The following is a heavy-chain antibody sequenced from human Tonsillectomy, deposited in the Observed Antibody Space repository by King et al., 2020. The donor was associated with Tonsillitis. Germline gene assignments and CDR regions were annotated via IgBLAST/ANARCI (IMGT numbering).Heavy chain of an antibody. D-gene: IGHD3-22*01. Sequence: QLVQSGAEVKKPGSSVKVSCKASGGTFSSYAISWVRQAPGQGLEWMGRIIPILGIANYAQKFQGRVTITADKYTSTAYMELSSLRSEDTAVYYCARDRYYDSSGYPDFDYWGQGTLVTVSS. CDR3: ARDRYYDSSGYPDFDY. CDR1: GGTFSSYA. CDR2: IIPILGIA. V-gene: IGHV1-69*09. J-gene: IGHJ4*02.